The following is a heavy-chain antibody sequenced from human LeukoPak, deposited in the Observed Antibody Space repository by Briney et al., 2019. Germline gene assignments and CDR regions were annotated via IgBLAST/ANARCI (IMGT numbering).Heavy chain of an antibody. Sequence: PGGSLRLSCAASGFTFSSYSMNWVRQAPGKGLEWVSSISSSSSYIYYADSVKGRFTICRDNAKNSLYLQMNSLRAEDTAVYYCARGPVARFDYWGQGTLVTVSS. CDR3: ARGPVARFDY. D-gene: IGHD6-19*01. CDR2: ISSSSSYI. CDR1: GFTFSSYS. V-gene: IGHV3-21*01. J-gene: IGHJ4*02.